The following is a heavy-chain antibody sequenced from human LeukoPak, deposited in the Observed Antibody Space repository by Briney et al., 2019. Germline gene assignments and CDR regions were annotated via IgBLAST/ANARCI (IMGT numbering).Heavy chain of an antibody. CDR3: ARALFEDFWSGYYTGDWFDP. CDR2: ISAYNGNT. CDR1: GYTFTGYG. V-gene: IGHV1-18*01. J-gene: IGHJ5*02. Sequence: ASVKVSCKASGYTFTGYGISWVRQAPGQGLEWMGWISAYNGNTNYAQKLRGRVTMTTDTSTSTAYMELRSLRSDDTAVHYCARALFEDFWSGYYTGDWFDPWGQGTLVTVSS. D-gene: IGHD3-3*01.